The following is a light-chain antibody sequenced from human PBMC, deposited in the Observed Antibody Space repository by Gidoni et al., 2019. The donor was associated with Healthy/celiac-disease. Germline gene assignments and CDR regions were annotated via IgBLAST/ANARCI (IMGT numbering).Light chain of an antibody. Sequence: DIQMTQSPSTLSASVGDRVTITCRASQSISSWLAWYQQKPGKAPKLLIYDASSLESGVPSRFSGSGSGTEFTLTISSLQPDDFATYYCQQYNSYSWTFXQXTKLEIK. V-gene: IGKV1-5*01. CDR1: QSISSW. CDR2: DAS. CDR3: QQYNSYSWT. J-gene: IGKJ2*01.